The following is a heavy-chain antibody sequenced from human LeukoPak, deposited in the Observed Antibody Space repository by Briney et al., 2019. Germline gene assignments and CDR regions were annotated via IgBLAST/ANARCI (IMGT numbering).Heavy chain of an antibody. J-gene: IGHJ4*02. CDR2: IKQDGSEK. CDR3: ARDLRFLEWLLIFDY. CDR1: GFTFSSYW. V-gene: IGHV3-7*01. Sequence: GGSLRLSCAASGFTFSSYWMSWVRQAPGKGLEWVANIKQDGSEKYYVDSVKGRFTISRDNAKNSLYLQMNSPRAEDTAVYYCARDLRFLEWLLIFDYWGQGTLVTVSS. D-gene: IGHD3-3*01.